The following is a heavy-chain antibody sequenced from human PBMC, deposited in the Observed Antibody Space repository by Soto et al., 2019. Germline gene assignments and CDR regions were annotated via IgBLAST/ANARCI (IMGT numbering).Heavy chain of an antibody. CDR3: ARGGYYDNTWGKLSHYGLDV. V-gene: IGHV1-18*01. CDR1: GYTFIRYG. Sequence: QVQLVQSAGEVKKPGASVKVSCKASGYTFIRYGITWVRQATGQGLEWMGWISPYNDYTIYAQKLQGRVTMTTDTSTRTVYLDLRSLKSDDTAVYYCARGGYYDNTWGKLSHYGLDVWGQGTSVPVSS. CDR2: ISPYNDYT. J-gene: IGHJ6*02. D-gene: IGHD3-16*01.